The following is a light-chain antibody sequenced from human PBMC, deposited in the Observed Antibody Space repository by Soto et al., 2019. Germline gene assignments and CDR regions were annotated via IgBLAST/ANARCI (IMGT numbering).Light chain of an antibody. CDR2: SAS. V-gene: IGKV1-39*01. J-gene: IGKJ1*01. CDR3: QQSFSFRMW. CDR1: RSINNY. Sequence: DIQLTQSPSSLSASVGDRVTITCRASRSINNYLNWYQQKPGKAPKLLIYSASTLQSGVPSRFSGSGSGTDFTLTISSLQPEDFATYYCQQSFSFRMWFGQGTKVEVK.